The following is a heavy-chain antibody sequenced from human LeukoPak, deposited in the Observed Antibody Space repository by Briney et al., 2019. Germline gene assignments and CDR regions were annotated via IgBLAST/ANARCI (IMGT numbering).Heavy chain of an antibody. CDR3: SRMSAAGLYTKDY. J-gene: IGHJ4*02. CDR1: GFTFSGSA. Sequence: GGSLKLSCAASGFTFSGSAMHWVRQASGKGLEWVGRTRSKAYNYSTTYAPSVRGRFIISRDDSKNTAYLQMNSLKTEDTAVYYCSRMSAAGLYTKDYWGQGMLVTVSS. D-gene: IGHD3/OR15-3a*01. V-gene: IGHV3-73*01. CDR2: TRSKAYNYST.